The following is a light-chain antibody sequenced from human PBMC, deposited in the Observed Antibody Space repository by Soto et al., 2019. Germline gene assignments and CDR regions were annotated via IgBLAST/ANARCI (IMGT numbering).Light chain of an antibody. V-gene: IGLV2-14*03. Sequence: QSALTQPAPVSGSPGQSITISCTGTSSDVGAYKYVSWYQQHPGKAPKLIIYGVSNRPSGVSNRFSGSKSGNTAFLTISGLQPEDEADYYCSSFTGTTTLDVFGTGTKVTVL. CDR3: SSFTGTTTLDV. CDR2: GVS. CDR1: SSDVGAYKY. J-gene: IGLJ1*01.